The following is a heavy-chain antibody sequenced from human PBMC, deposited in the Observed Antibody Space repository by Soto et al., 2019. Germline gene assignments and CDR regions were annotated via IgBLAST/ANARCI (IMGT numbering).Heavy chain of an antibody. CDR3: ARDLAYCGGDCYPTLDY. J-gene: IGHJ4*02. CDR1: GGTFSSYA. CDR2: IIPIFGTA. Sequence: SVKVSCKASGGTFSSYAISWVRQAPGQGLEWMGGIIPIFGTANYAQKFQGRVTITADESTSTAYMELSSLRSEDTAVYYCARDLAYCGGDCYPTLDYWGQGTLVTVSS. V-gene: IGHV1-69*13. D-gene: IGHD2-21*02.